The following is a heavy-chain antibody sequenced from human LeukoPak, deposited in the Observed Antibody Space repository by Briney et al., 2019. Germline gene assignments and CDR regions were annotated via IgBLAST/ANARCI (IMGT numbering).Heavy chain of an antibody. D-gene: IGHD1-26*01. V-gene: IGHV1-18*04. CDR3: ARADHSGNSINFDY. CDR2: PSAYNANI. J-gene: IGHJ4*02. Sequence: GASVKVSCKASGYTFISYGISWVRQAPGQGLEWMGWPSAYNANIDYAQNLQGRVTMTTDTSTSTAYMELRSLRSDDTALYYCARADHSGNSINFDYWGQGTLVTVSS. CDR1: GYTFISYG.